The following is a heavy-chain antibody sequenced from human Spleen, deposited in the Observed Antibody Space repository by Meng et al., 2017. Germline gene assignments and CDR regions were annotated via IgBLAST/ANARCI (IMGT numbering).Heavy chain of an antibody. Sequence: QVQLQHWGTRWLKLSETLSLICVVSGGSFSDYYWSWIRQPPGKGLGWIGEINHSGSTNYNPSLESRATISVDTSQNNLSLKLSSVTAADSAVYYCARGPTTMAHDFDYWGQGTLVTVSS. D-gene: IGHD4-11*01. V-gene: IGHV4-34*01. J-gene: IGHJ4*02. CDR3: ARGPTTMAHDFDY. CDR2: INHSGST. CDR1: GGSFSDYY.